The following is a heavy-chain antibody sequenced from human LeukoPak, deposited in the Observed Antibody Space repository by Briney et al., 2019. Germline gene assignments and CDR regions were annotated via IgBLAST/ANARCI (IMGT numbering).Heavy chain of an antibody. CDR2: ISYDGSNK. J-gene: IGHJ3*02. D-gene: IGHD6-19*01. Sequence: GSLRLSCAASGFAFSSCGMHWVRQAPGKGLEWVAVISYDGSNKYYADSVKGRFTISRDNSKSTLFLEMNSLRAEDTAVYYCAKALTSGWYLDAFNIWGQGTMVTVSS. CDR3: AKALTSGWYLDAFNI. V-gene: IGHV3-30*18. CDR1: GFAFSSCG.